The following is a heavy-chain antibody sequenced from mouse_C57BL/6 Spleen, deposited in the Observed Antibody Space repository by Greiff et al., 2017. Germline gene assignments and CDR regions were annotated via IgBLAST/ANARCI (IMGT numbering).Heavy chain of an antibody. D-gene: IGHD3-2*02. Sequence: QVQLQQSGAELVKPGASVKISCKASGYAFSSYRMNWVKQRPGKGLEWIGQIYPGDGDTNYNGKFKGKATLTADQSSSPAYMQLSSLTSEYSAVYFCARSVDSSGYGFAYWGQGTLVTVSA. V-gene: IGHV1-80*01. CDR3: ARSVDSSGYGFAY. CDR2: IYPGDGDT. J-gene: IGHJ3*01. CDR1: GYAFSSYR.